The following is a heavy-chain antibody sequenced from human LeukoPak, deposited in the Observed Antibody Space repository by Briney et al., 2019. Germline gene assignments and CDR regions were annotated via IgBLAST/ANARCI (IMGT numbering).Heavy chain of an antibody. CDR2: IKQDGSEK. V-gene: IGHV3-7*01. D-gene: IGHD1-7*01. CDR3: ARDRVNWNYLSLVDY. Sequence: GGSLRLSCAASEFIFEDYGIYWVRQAPGKGLEWVANIKQDGSEKYYVDSVKGRFTISRDNAKNSLYLQMNSLRAEDTAVYYCARDRVNWNYLSLVDYWGQGTLVTVSS. J-gene: IGHJ4*02. CDR1: EFIFEDYG.